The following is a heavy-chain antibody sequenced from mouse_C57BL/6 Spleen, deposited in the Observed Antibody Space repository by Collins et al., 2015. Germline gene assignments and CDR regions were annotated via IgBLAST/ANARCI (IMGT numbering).Heavy chain of an antibody. D-gene: IGHD1-1*01. J-gene: IGHJ3*01. CDR2: IDPSDSYT. V-gene: IGHV1-69*02. CDR1: GYTFTSYW. CDR3: ARNYEFAY. Sequence: QVQLQQPGAELVKPGASVKLSCKASGYTFTSYWMHWVKQRPGQGLEWIGEIDPSDSYTNYNQKFKGKATLTVDKSSSTAYMQLSSLTSEDSAVYYRARNYEFAYWGQGTLVTVSA.